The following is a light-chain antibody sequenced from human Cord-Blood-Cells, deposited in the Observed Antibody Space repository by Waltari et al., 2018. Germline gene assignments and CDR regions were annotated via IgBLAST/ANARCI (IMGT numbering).Light chain of an antibody. V-gene: IGKV4-1*01. Sequence: DIVMTHSPDSLAVSLGERATINCKSSQSVLYSSNNKNYLAWYQQKPGPPPKLLIYWASTRESGFPDRFSGSGSGTDFTLTISSLQAEDVAVYYCQQYYSTPTFGQGTRLEIK. CDR1: QSVLYSSNNKNY. CDR2: WAS. CDR3: QQYYSTPT. J-gene: IGKJ5*01.